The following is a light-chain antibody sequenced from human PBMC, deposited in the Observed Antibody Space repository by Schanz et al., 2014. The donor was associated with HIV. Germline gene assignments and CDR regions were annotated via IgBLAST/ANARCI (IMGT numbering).Light chain of an antibody. J-gene: IGKJ4*01. Sequence: EIVLTQSPGSLSLSPGGRATLSCGASQRLSSSYLAWYQQKRDQPPRLVIYATSTRAAGIPDRFSGTGSGTYFTLTISRLAPEDFAVYFCQYFGNSGGTFGGGTKVEIK. V-gene: IGKV3-20*01. CDR2: ATS. CDR3: QYFGNSGGT. CDR1: QRLSSSY.